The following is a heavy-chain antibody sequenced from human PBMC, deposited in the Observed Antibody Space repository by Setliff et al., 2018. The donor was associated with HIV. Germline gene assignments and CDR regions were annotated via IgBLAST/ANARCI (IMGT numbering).Heavy chain of an antibody. V-gene: IGHV1-69-2*01. CDR2: IDPEDGET. D-gene: IGHD6-19*01. CDR3: GTVRIAVPDDFDF. J-gene: IGHJ4*02. CDR1: GYNFGSYF. Sequence: ASVKVSCKASGYNFGSYFMHWVRQAPGKGLEWMGRIDPEDGETIYGAKFQGRVTMTADTPTATAYMVLSSLRSEDTALYYCGTVRIAVPDDFDFWGQGTLVTVSS.